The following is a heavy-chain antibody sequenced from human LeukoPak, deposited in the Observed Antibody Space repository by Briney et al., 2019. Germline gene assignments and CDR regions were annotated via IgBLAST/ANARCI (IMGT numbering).Heavy chain of an antibody. V-gene: IGHV4-34*01. CDR1: GGSFSGYY. Sequence: PSETLSLTCAVYGGSFSGYYWSWIRQPPGKGLEWIGEINHSGSTNYNPSLKSRVTISVDTSKNQFSLKLSSVTAADTAVYYCARVVGKRDYQDYWGQGTLVTVSS. CDR2: INHSGST. J-gene: IGHJ4*02. D-gene: IGHD2-2*01. CDR3: ARVVGKRDYQDY.